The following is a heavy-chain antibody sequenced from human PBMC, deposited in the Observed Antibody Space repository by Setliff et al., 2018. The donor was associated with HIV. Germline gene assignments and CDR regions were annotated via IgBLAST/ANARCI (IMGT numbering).Heavy chain of an antibody. Sequence: GGSLRLSCAASGFTFSSSAMSWVRQAPGKGLEWVSGISGSGVSTYYADSVKGRFTVSRDKSKNTLYLQINSLRAEDTAVYYCAKSQVRYSSGWFFFDYWGQGTLVTVSS. J-gene: IGHJ4*02. CDR3: AKSQVRYSSGWFFFDY. CDR2: ISGSGVST. CDR1: GFTFSSSA. V-gene: IGHV3-23*01. D-gene: IGHD6-19*01.